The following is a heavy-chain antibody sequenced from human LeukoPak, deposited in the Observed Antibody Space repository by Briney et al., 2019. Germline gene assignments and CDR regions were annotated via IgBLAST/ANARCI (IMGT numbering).Heavy chain of an antibody. CDR3: ARNAYCDSTNCYAWFDP. CDR1: GYTFTDYY. V-gene: IGHV1-2*02. J-gene: IGHJ5*02. Sequence: ASVKVSCKASGYTFTDYYIHWVRQAPGQGLEWMGWIVPHSGGTNYAQNYQGRITMTRDTSISTAYMELSSLRSDNTAVYYCARNAYCDSTNCYAWFDPWGQGTLVTVSS. CDR2: IVPHSGGT. D-gene: IGHD2-2*01.